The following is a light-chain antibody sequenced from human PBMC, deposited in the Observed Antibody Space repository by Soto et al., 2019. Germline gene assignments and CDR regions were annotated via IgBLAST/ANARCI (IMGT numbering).Light chain of an antibody. V-gene: IGKV3-15*01. CDR2: DTS. Sequence: EMVLTKGPATLPLSRGHKATLSYTASQSVSSTYLAWYQQKPGQAPRLLIYDTSTRATGIPARFSGSGSGTEFTLTISSLQSEDFAVYYCQQDNNRPPITFGQGTRLEIK. J-gene: IGKJ5*01. CDR1: QSVSSTY. CDR3: QQDNNRPPIT.